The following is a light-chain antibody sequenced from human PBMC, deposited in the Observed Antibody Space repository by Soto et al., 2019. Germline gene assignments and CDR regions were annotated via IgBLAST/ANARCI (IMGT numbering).Light chain of an antibody. Sequence: QSLLTKPASLSGSPGQSITISCTGTSSDVGGYNYVSWYQQHPGKAPKLMIYEVSNRPSGVSNRFSGSKSGNTASLTISGLQAEDEADYYCTSYTSSITYVFGTGTKVTVL. CDR2: EVS. J-gene: IGLJ1*01. CDR1: SSDVGGYNY. CDR3: TSYTSSITYV. V-gene: IGLV2-14*01.